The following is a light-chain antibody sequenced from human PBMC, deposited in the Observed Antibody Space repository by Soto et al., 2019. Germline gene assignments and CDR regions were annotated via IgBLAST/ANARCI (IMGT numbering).Light chain of an antibody. CDR3: SSYTSSSTYV. V-gene: IGLV2-14*01. J-gene: IGLJ1*01. CDR1: SSDVGGYNY. Sequence: QSVLTQPASVSGSPGQSITISCTGTSSDVGGYNYVSWYQQHSGKAPKLMIYDVSNRPSGVSNRFSGSKSGNTASLTISLLQAEDEADYYCSSYTSSSTYVFGTGTKVTVL. CDR2: DVS.